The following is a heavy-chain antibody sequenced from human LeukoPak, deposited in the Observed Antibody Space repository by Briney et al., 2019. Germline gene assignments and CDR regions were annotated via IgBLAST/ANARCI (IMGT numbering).Heavy chain of an antibody. J-gene: IGHJ4*02. CDR1: GYTFTGYY. V-gene: IGHV1-2*06. CDR2: INPDSGGT. Sequence: ASVKVSCKASGYTFTGYYMHWVRQAPGQGLEWMGRINPDSGGTNYAQKFQGRVTMTRDTSISTAYMDLSRLRSDDTAVYYCAREGGVYGPYYFDYWGQGTLVTVSS. D-gene: IGHD2-8*02. CDR3: AREGGVYGPYYFDY.